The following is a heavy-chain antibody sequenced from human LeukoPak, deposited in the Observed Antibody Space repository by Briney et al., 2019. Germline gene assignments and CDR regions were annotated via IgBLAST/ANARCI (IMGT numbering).Heavy chain of an antibody. CDR1: GFTFSSYW. D-gene: IGHD5-12*01. CDR2: IKQDGSEK. J-gene: IGHJ4*02. CDR3: AREVATVHFDY. Sequence: GGSLRLSCAASGFTFSSYWMSWVRQAPGKGLEWVANIKQDGSEKYYVDSVKGRFTISRDNAKNSLYLQMNSLKAEDTAVYYCAREVATVHFDYWGQGTLVTVSS. V-gene: IGHV3-7*01.